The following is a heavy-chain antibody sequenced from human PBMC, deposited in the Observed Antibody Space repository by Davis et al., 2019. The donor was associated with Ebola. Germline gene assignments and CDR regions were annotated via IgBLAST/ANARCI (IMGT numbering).Heavy chain of an antibody. J-gene: IGHJ4*02. D-gene: IGHD4-11*01. CDR3: ARDSDDYSFDY. CDR2: VRSHGSDD. V-gene: IGHV3-30*02. Sequence: GGSLRLSCAASGFTFSIYAMHWVRQAPGRGLEWVAFVRSHGSDDHYADSVKGRFTISRDNSKNTLYLQMNSLRPEDTAVYYCARDSDDYSFDYWGQGTLVTVSS. CDR1: GFTFSIYA.